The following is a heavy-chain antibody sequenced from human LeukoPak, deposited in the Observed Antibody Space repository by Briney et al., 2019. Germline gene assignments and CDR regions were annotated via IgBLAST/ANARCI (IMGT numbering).Heavy chain of an antibody. CDR1: GGTFSSHA. CDR2: IIPIFGTA. Sequence: ASVKVSRKASGGTFSSHAISWVRQAPGQGLEWMGGIIPIFGTANYAQKFQGRVTITTDESTSTAYMELSSLRSEDTAVYYCARDRTSRRANWFDPWGQGTLVTVSS. V-gene: IGHV1-69*05. J-gene: IGHJ5*02. CDR3: ARDRTSRRANWFDP.